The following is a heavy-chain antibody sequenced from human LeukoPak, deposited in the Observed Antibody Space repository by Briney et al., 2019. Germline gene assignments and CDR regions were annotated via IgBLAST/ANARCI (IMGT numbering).Heavy chain of an antibody. V-gene: IGHV3-74*01. CDR3: ARDMGPYGGSPGAS. CDR2: VATGGTGP. CDR1: GFTFSGYW. J-gene: IGHJ5*02. D-gene: IGHD4-23*01. Sequence: PGGSLRLSCAASGFTFSGYWMHWVRQAPGKGLVWVSRVATGGTGPSYADSVKGRFTISRDNAKNTLYLQMNSLSADDTAVYFCARDMGPYGGSPGASWGQGTLVTVSS.